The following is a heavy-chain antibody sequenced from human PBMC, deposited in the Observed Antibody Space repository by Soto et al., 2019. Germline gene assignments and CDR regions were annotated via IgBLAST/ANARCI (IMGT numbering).Heavy chain of an antibody. CDR1: GGSMSGYY. D-gene: IGHD3-22*01. Sequence: SETLSLTCTVSGGSMSGYYWSWIRLPPGKRLEWIAYIDYSGSTKHDPSLKSRVSIPVDTSKNQFSLKLSSVTAADTAVYYCARHLYAFDGSGYYDYWGQGTLVTVSS. J-gene: IGHJ4*02. CDR3: ARHLYAFDGSGYYDY. CDR2: IDYSGST. V-gene: IGHV4-59*08.